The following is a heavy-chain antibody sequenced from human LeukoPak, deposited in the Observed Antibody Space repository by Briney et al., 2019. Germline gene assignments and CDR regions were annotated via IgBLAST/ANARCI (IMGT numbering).Heavy chain of an antibody. CDR3: ARGYSSGWRFDY. CDR2: IYYSGST. V-gene: IGHV4-59*12. J-gene: IGHJ4*02. D-gene: IGHD6-19*01. Sequence: SETLSLTCTVSGGFISSYYWSWIRQPPGKGLEWIGYIYYSGSTNYNPSLKSRVTISVDTSKNQLSLQLNSVTPEDTAVYYCARGYSSGWRFDYRGQGTLVTVSS. CDR1: GGFISSYY.